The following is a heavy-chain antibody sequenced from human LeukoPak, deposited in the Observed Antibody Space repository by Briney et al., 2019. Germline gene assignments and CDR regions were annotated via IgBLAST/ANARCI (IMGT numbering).Heavy chain of an antibody. CDR1: GYTFTSYD. Sequence: EASVKVSCKASGYTFTSYDINWVRQATGQGLEWMGWMNPNSGNTGYAQKFQGRVTMTRNTSISTAYMELSSLRPEDTAVYYCARADCSSTSCYRYYYYGMDVWGQGTTVTVSS. CDR2: MNPNSGNT. J-gene: IGHJ6*02. CDR3: ARADCSSTSCYRYYYYGMDV. V-gene: IGHV1-8*01. D-gene: IGHD2-2*01.